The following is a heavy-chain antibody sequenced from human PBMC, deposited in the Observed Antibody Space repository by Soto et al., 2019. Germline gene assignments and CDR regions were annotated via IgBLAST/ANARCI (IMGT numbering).Heavy chain of an antibody. CDR2: IYPGDSDT. D-gene: IGHD6-13*01. Sequence: GSLKISCKGSGYSFTSYWIGWVRQMPGKGLEWMGIIYPGDSDTRYSPSFQGQVTISADKSISTAYLQWSSLKASDTAMYYCARTSAGGKYYYGMDVWGQGTTVTVSS. J-gene: IGHJ6*02. CDR1: GYSFTSYW. V-gene: IGHV5-51*01. CDR3: ARTSAGGKYYYGMDV.